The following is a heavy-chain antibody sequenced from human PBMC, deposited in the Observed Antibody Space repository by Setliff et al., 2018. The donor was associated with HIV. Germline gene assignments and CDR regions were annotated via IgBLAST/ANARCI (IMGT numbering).Heavy chain of an antibody. D-gene: IGHD5-18*01. CDR1: GGSMSGYY. CDR2: VSYSGDT. V-gene: IGHV4-59*08. CDR3: ARHGGGYSYGSFDF. Sequence: PSETLSLTCSVSGGSMSGYYWSWIRQPPGRGLEWIGYVSYSGDTNYNPSLKSRVTISIDTSKNQFSLRVNSVTAADTALCSCARHGGGYSYGSFDFWSQGTLVTVSS. J-gene: IGHJ4*02.